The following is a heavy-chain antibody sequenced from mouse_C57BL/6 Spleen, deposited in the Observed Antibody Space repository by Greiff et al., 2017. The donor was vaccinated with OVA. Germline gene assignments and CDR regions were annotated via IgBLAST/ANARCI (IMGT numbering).Heavy chain of an antibody. D-gene: IGHD1-1*01. CDR3: ARGDYGSSYWYFDV. Sequence: DVMLVESEGGLVQPGSSMKLSCTASGFTFRDYYMAWVRKVPEKGLEWVANINYDGSSTYYLDSLKSRFIISRDNAKNILYLQMSSLKSEDTATYYCARGDYGSSYWYFDVWGTGTTVTVSS. CDR2: INYDGSST. CDR1: GFTFRDYY. V-gene: IGHV5-16*01. J-gene: IGHJ1*03.